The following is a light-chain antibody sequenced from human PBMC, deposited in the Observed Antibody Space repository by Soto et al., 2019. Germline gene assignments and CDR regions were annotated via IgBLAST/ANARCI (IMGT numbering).Light chain of an antibody. Sequence: DIQMTQSPSSLSASVGDRFTITCQASQDISNYLNWYQQKPGKAPKLLIYDASNLETGVPSRFSGSGSGTDFTFTISSLQPEDIATYYCQHLLTFGGGTKVDIK. CDR2: DAS. CDR1: QDISNY. J-gene: IGKJ4*01. CDR3: QHLLT. V-gene: IGKV1-33*01.